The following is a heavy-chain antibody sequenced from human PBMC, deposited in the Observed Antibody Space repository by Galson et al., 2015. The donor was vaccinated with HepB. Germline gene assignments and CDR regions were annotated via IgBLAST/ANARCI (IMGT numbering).Heavy chain of an antibody. D-gene: IGHD3-10*01. V-gene: IGHV1-18*04. CDR2: ISAYNGNT. Sequence: SVKVSCKASGYTFTSYGISWVRQAPGQGLEWMGWISAYNGNTNYAQNLQGRVTMTTDTSTSTAYMELRSLRSDDTAVYYCARGGQSYYYYYGMDVWGQGTTVTVSS. J-gene: IGHJ6*02. CDR3: ARGGQSYYYYYGMDV. CDR1: GYTFTSYG.